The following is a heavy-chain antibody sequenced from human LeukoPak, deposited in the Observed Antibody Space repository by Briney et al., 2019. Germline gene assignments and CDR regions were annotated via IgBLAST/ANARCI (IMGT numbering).Heavy chain of an antibody. CDR1: GGSVSSGSYH. Sequence: SETLSLTCTVSGGSVSSGSYHWSWIRQPPGKGLEWIGYIYYSGSTNYNPSLKSRVTISVDTSKNQFSLKLSSVTAADTAVYYCARQSSSWYGAFDYWGQGTLVTVSS. CDR2: IYYSGST. J-gene: IGHJ4*02. V-gene: IGHV4-61*01. D-gene: IGHD6-13*01. CDR3: ARQSSSWYGAFDY.